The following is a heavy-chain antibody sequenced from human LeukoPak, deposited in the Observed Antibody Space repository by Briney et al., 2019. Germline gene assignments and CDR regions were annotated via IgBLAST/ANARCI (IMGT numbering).Heavy chain of an antibody. D-gene: IGHD3-3*01. CDR2: ISGNCNHI. CDR3: AKELPQYYDFWSGYYGGFDY. Sequence: GGSLRLSCAASGFTLEDYAMHWVRQGPGKGLEWVSLISGNCNHIYYADAVKSRFTISRDNSKNSLYLQMNSLRTEDTALYYCAKELPQYYDFWSGYYGGFDYWGQGTLVTVSS. V-gene: IGHV3-43*02. J-gene: IGHJ4*02. CDR1: GFTLEDYA.